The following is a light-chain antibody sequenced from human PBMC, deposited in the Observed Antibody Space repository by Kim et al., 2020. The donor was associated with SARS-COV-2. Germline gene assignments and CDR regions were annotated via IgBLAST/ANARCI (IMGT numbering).Light chain of an antibody. Sequence: SLEDTVTISGRASQSISNYLAWYQQKPGKVPKLLIYAASTLQSVVPFRFSVSGSGTDFTLTISSLQPEDVATYYCQKYNSAPPWTFGQWTKVDIK. CDR2: AAS. CDR1: QSISNY. J-gene: IGKJ1*01. CDR3: QKYNSAPPWT. V-gene: IGKV1-27*01.